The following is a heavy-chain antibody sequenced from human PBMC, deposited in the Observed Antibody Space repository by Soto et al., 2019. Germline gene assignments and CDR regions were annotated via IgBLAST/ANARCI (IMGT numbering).Heavy chain of an antibody. Sequence: GGSLRLSCAASGFTFSSYAMSWVRQAPGKGLEWVSAISGSGGSTYYADSVKGRFTISRDNSKNTLYLQMNSLRAEDTAVYYCAKDPGVHGDPDIYYYYYMDVWGKGTTVTVSS. D-gene: IGHD4-17*01. CDR3: AKDPGVHGDPDIYYYYYMDV. CDR2: ISGSGGST. J-gene: IGHJ6*03. V-gene: IGHV3-23*01. CDR1: GFTFSSYA.